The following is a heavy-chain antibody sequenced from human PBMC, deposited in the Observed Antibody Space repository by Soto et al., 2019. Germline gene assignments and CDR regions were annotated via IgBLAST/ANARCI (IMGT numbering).Heavy chain of an antibody. Sequence: HPGGSLRLSCAASGFTFDDYAMHWVRQAPGKGLEWVSLISWDGSNTYYADSVKGRFNISRDNSKNSLYLQMNSLRPEDTALYYCAKAQRGRKRPFFGQARPYDPYSAMDIWGQGTTVTVSS. D-gene: IGHD3-3*01. CDR3: AKAQRGRKRPFFGQARPYDPYSAMDI. CDR1: GFTFDDYA. J-gene: IGHJ6*02. CDR2: ISWDGSNT. V-gene: IGHV3-43D*04.